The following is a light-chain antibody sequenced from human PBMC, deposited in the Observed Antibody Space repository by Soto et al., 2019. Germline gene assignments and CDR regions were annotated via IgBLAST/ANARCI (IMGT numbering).Light chain of an antibody. CDR2: AAS. CDR1: QDISSH. CDR3: QQFIFYPLT. Sequence: IQLTQSPSSLSASVGDRVTITCRASQDISSHLAWYQQKPGKAPKLLIYAASTLQSGVPSRFSGSGSGTDFTLPLSSLQPEDFATYYCQQFIFYPLTFGQGTKVEVK. J-gene: IGKJ1*01. V-gene: IGKV1-9*01.